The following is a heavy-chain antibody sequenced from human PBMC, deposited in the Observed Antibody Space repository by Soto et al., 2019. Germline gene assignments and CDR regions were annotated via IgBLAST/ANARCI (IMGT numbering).Heavy chain of an antibody. J-gene: IGHJ6*02. V-gene: IGHV1-18*01. CDR1: GYSFHTYA. CDR3: AREYGMDV. Sequence: QVQLVQSGAEVKKPGASVNVSCKASGYSFHTYAISWVLQAPGQGLEWVGWISGYNGNTNYAQKFQGRVTLTRDTSTKTAFMELRSLTGDDTAVYYCAREYGMDVWGQGTTVTVSS. CDR2: ISGYNGNT.